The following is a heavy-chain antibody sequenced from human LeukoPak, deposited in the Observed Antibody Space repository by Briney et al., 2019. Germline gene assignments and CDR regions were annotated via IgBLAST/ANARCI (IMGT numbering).Heavy chain of an antibody. CDR1: GFTVSSNY. J-gene: IGHJ4*02. CDR3: ARDLGYCSSTSCSSEGY. Sequence: GGSLRLSCAASGFTVSSNYMSWVRQAPGKGLEWVSVIYSGGSTYYADSVKGRFTISRDNSKNTLYLQMNSLRAEDTAVYYCARDLGYCSSTSCSSEGYWGQGTLVTVSS. D-gene: IGHD2-2*01. CDR2: IYSGGST. V-gene: IGHV3-53*01.